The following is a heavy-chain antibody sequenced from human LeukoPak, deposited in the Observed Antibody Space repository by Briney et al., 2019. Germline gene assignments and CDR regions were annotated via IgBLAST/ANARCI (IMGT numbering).Heavy chain of an antibody. CDR3: AARGSGSYTLCFDY. Sequence: SETLSLTCTVSGGSISSSSYYWGWIRQPPGKGLEWIGSIYYSGSTYYNPSLKSRVTISVDTSKNQFSLKLSSVTAADTAVYYCAARGSGSYTLCFDYWGQGTLVTVSS. J-gene: IGHJ4*02. V-gene: IGHV4-39*01. D-gene: IGHD1-26*01. CDR1: GGSISSSSYY. CDR2: IYYSGST.